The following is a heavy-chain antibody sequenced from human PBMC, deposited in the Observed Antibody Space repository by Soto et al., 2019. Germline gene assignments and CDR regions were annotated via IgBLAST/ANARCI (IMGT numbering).Heavy chain of an antibody. Sequence: SETLSLTCTVSGGSISSSSYYWGWIRQPPGKGLEWIGSIYYSGSTYYNPSLKSRVTISVDTSKNQFSLKLSSVTAADTAVYYCANQPSYDFWSGYYPTYYYYYYMDVWGKGTTVTVSS. CDR1: GGSISSSSYY. J-gene: IGHJ6*03. V-gene: IGHV4-39*01. CDR3: ANQPSYDFWSGYYPTYYYYYYMDV. CDR2: IYYSGST. D-gene: IGHD3-3*01.